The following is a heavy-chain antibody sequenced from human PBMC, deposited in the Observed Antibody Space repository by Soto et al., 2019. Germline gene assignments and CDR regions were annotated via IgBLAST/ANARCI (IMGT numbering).Heavy chain of an antibody. J-gene: IGHJ6*02. V-gene: IGHV3-23*01. CDR2: ISGSGGST. Sequence: GGSLRLSCAASRFTFSSYAMSWVRQAPGKVLEWVSAISGSGGSTYYADSVKGRFTIARHKSKNKLYLQMNSLRAEDTAVYYCAKASELLPTYCYYYGMEVWGQVTTVTVSS. D-gene: IGHD1-26*01. CDR3: AKASELLPTYCYYYGMEV. CDR1: RFTFSSYA.